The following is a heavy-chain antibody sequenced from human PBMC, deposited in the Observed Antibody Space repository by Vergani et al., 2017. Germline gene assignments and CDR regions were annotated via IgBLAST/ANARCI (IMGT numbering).Heavy chain of an antibody. Sequence: EVQLVESGGGLVKPGGSLRLSCAASGFTFSNAWMSWVRQAPGKGLEWVGRIKSKTDGETTDYAAPVKGRFTISRDDSNNTLYLQMNSLKTEDTAVYYCTTDYLHEFWSGSNGFDPWGQGTLVTVSS. V-gene: IGHV3-15*01. D-gene: IGHD3-3*01. CDR2: IKSKTDGETT. CDR1: GFTFSNAW. CDR3: TTDYLHEFWSGSNGFDP. J-gene: IGHJ5*02.